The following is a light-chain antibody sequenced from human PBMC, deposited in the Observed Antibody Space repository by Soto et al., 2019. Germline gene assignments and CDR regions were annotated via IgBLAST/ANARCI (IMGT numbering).Light chain of an antibody. CDR3: QQYHTWLWT. V-gene: IGKV3-15*01. J-gene: IGKJ1*01. Sequence: IEMTQSPGTLSVSPGERATLSCRASLSVSANLAWYQQKPGQAPRLLIFGASSRATDIPARFTGSGSGTEFTLTISGLQSDDSAVYYCQQYHTWLWTFGQGTKVEIK. CDR1: LSVSAN. CDR2: GAS.